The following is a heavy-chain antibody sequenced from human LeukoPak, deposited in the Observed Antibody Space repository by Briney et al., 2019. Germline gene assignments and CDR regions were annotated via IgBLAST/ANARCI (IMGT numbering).Heavy chain of an antibody. CDR1: GGSISSYY. CDR2: IYYSGST. Sequence: SETLSLTCTVSGGSISSYYWSWIRQPPGKGLEWIGYIYYSGSTNYNPSLKSRVTISVDTSKNQFSLKLSSVTAADTAVYYCARDGGYYYGSGSYLPGSYYYGMDVWGQGTTVTVSS. D-gene: IGHD3-10*01. V-gene: IGHV4-59*01. J-gene: IGHJ6*02. CDR3: ARDGGYYYGSGSYLPGSYYYGMDV.